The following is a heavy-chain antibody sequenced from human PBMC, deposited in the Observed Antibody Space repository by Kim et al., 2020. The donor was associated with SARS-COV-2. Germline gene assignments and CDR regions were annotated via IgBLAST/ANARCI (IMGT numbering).Heavy chain of an antibody. Sequence: YADSVKGRFTVARDNAKNSLYLQMNSLRAEDTAVYYCAKEVSGYYHYMDVWGKGTTVTVSS. V-gene: IGHV3-48*03. J-gene: IGHJ6*03. CDR3: AKEVSGYYHYMDV.